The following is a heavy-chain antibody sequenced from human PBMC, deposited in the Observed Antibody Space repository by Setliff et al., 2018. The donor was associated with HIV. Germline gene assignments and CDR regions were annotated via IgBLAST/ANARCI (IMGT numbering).Heavy chain of an antibody. V-gene: IGHV4-4*09. CDR1: GGSISTDY. CDR3: ARHSPSDY. Sequence: SETLSLTCTVSGGSISTDYWTWIRQPPGKGLEWIGYIYTSGSTNYNPSLKSRVTISVDTSKNQFSLKLSSVTAADTAVYYCARHSPSDYWGQGTLVTVSS. J-gene: IGHJ4*02. CDR2: IYTSGST.